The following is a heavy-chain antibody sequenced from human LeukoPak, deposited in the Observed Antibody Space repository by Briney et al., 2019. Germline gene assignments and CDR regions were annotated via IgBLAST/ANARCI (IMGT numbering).Heavy chain of an antibody. D-gene: IGHD2-21*02. CDR2: ISSGATTI. CDR3: ARGVTSFAY. CDR1: GFTFTSYE. J-gene: IGHJ4*02. V-gene: IGHV3-48*03. Sequence: PGGSLRLSCAASGFTFTSYEMNWVRQAPGKGLEWISYISSGATTIYYADSVKGRFTISRDNAKKTVCLQMNSLRVEDTAVYYCARGVTSFAYWGQGTLVTVSS.